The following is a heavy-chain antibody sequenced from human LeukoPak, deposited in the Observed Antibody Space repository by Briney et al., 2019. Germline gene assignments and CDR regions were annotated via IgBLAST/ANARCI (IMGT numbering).Heavy chain of an antibody. CDR2: IYYSGST. D-gene: IGHD3-10*01. Sequence: PSETLSLTCTVSGGSISSYYWNWIRQPPGKGLEWVGYIYYSGSTNYNPSLKSRVTISVDTSKNQFSLKLSSVTAADTAVYYCARVGYYYGSGSYNYFDYWGQGTLVTVSS. CDR3: ARVGYYYGSGSYNYFDY. J-gene: IGHJ4*02. CDR1: GGSISSYY. V-gene: IGHV4-59*08.